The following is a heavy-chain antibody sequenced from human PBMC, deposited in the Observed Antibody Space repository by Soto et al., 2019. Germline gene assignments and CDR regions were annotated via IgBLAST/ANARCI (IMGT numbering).Heavy chain of an antibody. J-gene: IGHJ2*01. V-gene: IGHV3-30*03. Sequence: KGLEWVAVISYDGSNKYYAESVKSRFTISRDNSKNTLYLQMNSLRAEDTAVYFFFFQAEDGIRSTVPVSAFLLNRSSDL. CDR3: FFQAEDGIRSTVPVSAFLLNRSSDL. D-gene: IGHD2-2*01. CDR2: ISYDGSNK.